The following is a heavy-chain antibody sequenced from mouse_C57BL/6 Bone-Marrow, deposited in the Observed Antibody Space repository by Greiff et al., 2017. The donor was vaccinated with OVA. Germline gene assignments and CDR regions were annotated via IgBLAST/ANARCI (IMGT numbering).Heavy chain of an antibody. CDR3: ARSLYDYDDWGAMRY. CDR2: IDPSDSYT. D-gene: IGHD2-4*01. Sequence: VQLQQPGAELVRPGTSVKLSCKASGYTFTSYWMHWVKQRPGQGLEWIGVIDPSDSYTNYNQKFKGKATLTVDTSSSTAYMQLSSLTSEDSAVYYCARSLYDYDDWGAMRYWGQGTSVTVSS. V-gene: IGHV1-59*01. J-gene: IGHJ4*01. CDR1: GYTFTSYW.